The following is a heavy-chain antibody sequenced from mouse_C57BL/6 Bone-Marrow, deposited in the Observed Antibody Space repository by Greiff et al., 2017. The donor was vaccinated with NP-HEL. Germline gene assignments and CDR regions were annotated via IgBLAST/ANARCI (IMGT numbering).Heavy chain of an antibody. J-gene: IGHJ2*01. CDR3: ARNGYYGSDY. V-gene: IGHV1-52*01. D-gene: IGHD1-1*01. Sequence: VQLQQPGAELVRPGSSVKLSCKASGYTFTSYWMHWVKQRPIQGLEWIGNIDPSDSETHYNQKFKDKATLTVDKSSSTAYMQLSSLTSEDSAVYYCARNGYYGSDYWGQGTTLTVSS. CDR1: GYTFTSYW. CDR2: IDPSDSET.